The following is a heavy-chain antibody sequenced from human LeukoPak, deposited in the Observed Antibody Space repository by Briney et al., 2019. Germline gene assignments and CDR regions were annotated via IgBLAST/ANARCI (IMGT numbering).Heavy chain of an antibody. D-gene: IGHD6-13*01. CDR1: GFTFTSYS. CDR2: IYSGGST. J-gene: IGHJ4*02. V-gene: IGHV3-53*01. CDR3: ARGVTRIAAAGSDY. Sequence: GGSLRLSCAASGFTFTSYSLNWVRQAPGKGLEWVSVIYSGGSTYYADSVKGRFTISRDNSKNTLYLQMNSLRAEDTAVYYCARGVTRIAAAGSDYWGQGTLVTVSS.